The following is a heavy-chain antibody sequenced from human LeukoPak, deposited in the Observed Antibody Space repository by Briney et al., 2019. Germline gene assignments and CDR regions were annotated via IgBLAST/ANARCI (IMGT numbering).Heavy chain of an antibody. CDR1: GFTFSSYS. V-gene: IGHV3-21*01. J-gene: IGHJ4*02. CDR2: ISSSSSYI. Sequence: TGGSLRLSCAASGFTFSSYSMNWVRQAPGKGLEWVSSISSSSSYIYYADSVKGRFTISRDNAKNSLYLQMNSLRAEDTAVYYCAVNTRLVVPAAIRYFDYWGQGTLVTVSS. CDR3: AVNTRLVVPAAIRYFDY. D-gene: IGHD2-2*02.